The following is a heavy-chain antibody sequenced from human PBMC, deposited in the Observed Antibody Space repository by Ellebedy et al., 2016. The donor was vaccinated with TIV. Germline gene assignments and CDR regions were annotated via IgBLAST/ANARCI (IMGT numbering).Heavy chain of an antibody. CDR1: GYTFASYG. J-gene: IGHJ3*01. Sequence: AASVKVSCKASGYTFASYGVNWVRQAPGQGLEWMGWINTNRGNPTYAKTFTGRIVISWDTSVSTAHLQISSPRAEDTAVYSCSRTGIWGNASDHWGKGTMVTVSS. CDR3: SRTGIWGNASDH. V-gene: IGHV7-4-1*02. CDR2: INTNRGNP. D-gene: IGHD3-16*01.